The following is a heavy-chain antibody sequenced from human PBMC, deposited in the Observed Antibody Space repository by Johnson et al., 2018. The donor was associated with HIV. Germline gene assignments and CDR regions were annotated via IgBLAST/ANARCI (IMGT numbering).Heavy chain of an antibody. Sequence: MQLVESGGGLVQPGGSLRLSCAASGFTFSSYWMSWVRQAPGKGLEWVGRTTDKLNSYTTKYAASVKGRFTISRDDSKKSLYLQINSLRTEDTAVYYCARENYRRRDAFDVWGQGTVVIVSS. CDR3: ARENYRRRDAFDV. V-gene: IGHV3-72*01. CDR2: TTDKLNSYTT. CDR1: GFTFSSYW. D-gene: IGHD1-7*01. J-gene: IGHJ3*01.